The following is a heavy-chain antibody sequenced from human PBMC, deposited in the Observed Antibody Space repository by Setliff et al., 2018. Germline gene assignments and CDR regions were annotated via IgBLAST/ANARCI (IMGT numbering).Heavy chain of an antibody. D-gene: IGHD3-22*01. CDR2: IDPGSLTS. J-gene: IGHJ4*02. V-gene: IGHV1-46*01. CDR1: GYSVTSHY. CDR3: ARINFYVSSGYYYASDN. Sequence: RASVKVSCKTSGYSVTSHYMHWVRQAPGQGLEWMGIIDPGSLTSSSTQKFEGRVTMTTDTSTSTAYMELRSLRPDDTAVYYCARINFYVSSGYYYASDNWGQGTLVTVSS.